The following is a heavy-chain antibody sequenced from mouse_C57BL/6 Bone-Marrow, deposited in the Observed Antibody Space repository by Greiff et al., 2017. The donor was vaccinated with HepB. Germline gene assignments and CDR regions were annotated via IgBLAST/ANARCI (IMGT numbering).Heavy chain of an antibody. D-gene: IGHD2-3*01. Sequence: EVNLVESGGGLVQPKGSLKLSCAASGFSFNTYAMNWVRQAPGKGLEWVARIRSKSNNYATYYAYSVKDRFTISRDDSESMLYLQMNNLKTEDTAMYYCVRHEGYYVGNAMDYWGQGTSVTVSS. CDR2: IRSKSNNYAT. J-gene: IGHJ4*01. CDR3: VRHEGYYVGNAMDY. V-gene: IGHV10-1*01. CDR1: GFSFNTYA.